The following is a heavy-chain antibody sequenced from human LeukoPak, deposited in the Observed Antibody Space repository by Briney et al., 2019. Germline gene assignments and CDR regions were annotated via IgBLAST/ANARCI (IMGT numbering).Heavy chain of an antibody. V-gene: IGHV3-11*06. Sequence: PGGSLRLSCAASGFTFSDYYMNWIRRAPGKGLEWVSYISGSSTFTNYADSVKGRFTISRDNAKNSLYLQMNSLRAEDTAVYYCVRDQKPGWYPDYWGQGTLVTVSS. CDR2: ISGSSTFT. CDR1: GFTFSDYY. D-gene: IGHD6-19*01. J-gene: IGHJ4*02. CDR3: VRDQKPGWYPDY.